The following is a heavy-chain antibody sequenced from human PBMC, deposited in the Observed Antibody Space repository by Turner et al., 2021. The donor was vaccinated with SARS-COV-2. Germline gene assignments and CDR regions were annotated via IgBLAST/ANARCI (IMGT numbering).Heavy chain of an antibody. Sequence: EVRLLESGGDLVQPGGSLRLYCAASEFTFGAYAMNWVRQTPGKGLEWVAAISGAGGIPYYADSVKGRFTIFRDNSEYTLFLQMNSLGVEDTAVYYCAKGLGEYVFYVMDVWGQGTTVTVSS. CDR1: EFTFGAYA. CDR3: AKGLGEYVFYVMDV. J-gene: IGHJ6*02. D-gene: IGHD3-10*02. V-gene: IGHV3-23*01. CDR2: ISGAGGIP.